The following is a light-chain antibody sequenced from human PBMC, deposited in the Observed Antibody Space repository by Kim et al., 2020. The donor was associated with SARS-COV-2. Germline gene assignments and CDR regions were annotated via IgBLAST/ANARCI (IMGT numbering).Light chain of an antibody. J-gene: IGKJ5*01. CDR1: QSIRTY. CDR3: QQYSFSPIT. CDR2: RAS. Sequence: ASVGDRGTFTCRASQSIRTYLAWYQQKPGKEPKVLIYRASSLESGVPSRFSGSGSGTEFTLTISSLQPDDFATYYCQQYSFSPITFGPGTRLEIK. V-gene: IGKV1-5*03.